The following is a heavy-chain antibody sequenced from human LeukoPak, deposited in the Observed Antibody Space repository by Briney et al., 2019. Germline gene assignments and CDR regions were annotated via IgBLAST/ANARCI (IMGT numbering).Heavy chain of an antibody. D-gene: IGHD3-10*01. CDR2: ISGSGGST. J-gene: IGHJ5*02. V-gene: IGHV3-23*01. CDR1: GFTFSSYA. CDR3: ARPAMVRGVIHIGWFDP. Sequence: GGSLRLSCAASGFTFSSYAMSWVRQAPGKGLEWVSAISGSGGSTYYADSVKGRFTISRDNSKNTLYLQMNSLRAEDTAVYYCARPAMVRGVIHIGWFDPWGQGTLVTVSS.